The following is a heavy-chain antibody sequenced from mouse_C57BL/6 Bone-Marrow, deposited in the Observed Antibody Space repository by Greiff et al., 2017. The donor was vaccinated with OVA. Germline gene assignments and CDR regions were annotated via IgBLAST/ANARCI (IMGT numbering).Heavy chain of an antibody. J-gene: IGHJ3*01. D-gene: IGHD2-3*01. CDR2: IDPENGDT. CDR3: TSLYDGYLAWFAY. Sequence: VQLQQSGAELVRPGASVKLSCTASGFNIKDDYMHWVKQRPEQGLEWIGWIDPENGDTEYASKFQGKATITADTSSNTAYLQLSSLTSEDTAVYYRTSLYDGYLAWFAYWGQGTLVTVSA. CDR1: GFNIKDDY. V-gene: IGHV14-4*01.